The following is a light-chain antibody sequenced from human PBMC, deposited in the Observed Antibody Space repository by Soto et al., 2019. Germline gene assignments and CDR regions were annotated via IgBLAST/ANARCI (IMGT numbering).Light chain of an antibody. CDR3: AAWDDSLNGLNYV. CDR2: SNN. V-gene: IGLV1-44*01. CDR1: SSNIGSIT. J-gene: IGLJ1*01. Sequence: QSALTQPPSASGTPGQRVTISCSGSSSNIGSITVNWYQQLPGTAPKLLIYSNNQRPSGVPDRFSGSKSGTSASLAISGLQSEDEADYYCAAWDDSLNGLNYVFGTG.